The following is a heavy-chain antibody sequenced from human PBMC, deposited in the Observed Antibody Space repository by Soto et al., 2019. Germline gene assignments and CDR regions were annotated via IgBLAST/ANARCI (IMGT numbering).Heavy chain of an antibody. J-gene: IGHJ4*02. CDR3: ASNTYCSSTSCPTDY. D-gene: IGHD2-2*01. CDR1: GGSISSYY. Sequence: SETLSLTCTVSGGSISSYYWSWIRQPPGKGLEWIGYIYYSGSTNYNPSLKSRVTISVDTSKNQFSLKLSSVTAADTAVYYCASNTYCSSTSCPTDYWGQGTLVTVSS. CDR2: IYYSGST. V-gene: IGHV4-59*08.